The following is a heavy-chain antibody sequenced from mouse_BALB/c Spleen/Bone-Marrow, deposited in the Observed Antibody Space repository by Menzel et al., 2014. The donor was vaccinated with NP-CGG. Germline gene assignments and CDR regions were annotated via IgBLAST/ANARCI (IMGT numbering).Heavy chain of an antibody. CDR1: GFNIKETY. Sequence: DVKLQESGAELVKPGASVKLSCTASGFNIKETYMHWVKQRPEQGLEWIGRIDPANGNTKYDPKFQGKATITADTSSNTAYLQLSSLTSEDTAVYYCARRGDGYYAWFAYWGQGTLVTVSA. V-gene: IGHV14-3*02. J-gene: IGHJ3*01. D-gene: IGHD2-3*01. CDR2: IDPANGNT. CDR3: ARRGDGYYAWFAY.